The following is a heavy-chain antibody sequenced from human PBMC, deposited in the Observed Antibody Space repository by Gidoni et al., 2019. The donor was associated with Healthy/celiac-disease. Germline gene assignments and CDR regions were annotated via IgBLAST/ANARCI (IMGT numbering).Heavy chain of an antibody. CDR3: AHYGKDIVVVPAAVDYYYYGMDV. V-gene: IGHV3-23*01. CDR1: GFTFRSYS. CDR2: ISGSGGST. D-gene: IGHD2-2*01. J-gene: IGHJ6*02. Sequence: EVQLLESVGGLVQPGGSLRLSCAASGFTFRSYSMIWVRQAPGKGLEWVSAISGSGGSTDYADSVKGRFTIARDNSKNTLYLQMNSLRAEDTAVYYCAHYGKDIVVVPAAVDYYYYGMDVWGQGTTVTVSS.